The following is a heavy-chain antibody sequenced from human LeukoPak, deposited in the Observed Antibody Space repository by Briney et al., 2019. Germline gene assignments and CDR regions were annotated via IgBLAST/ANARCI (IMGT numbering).Heavy chain of an antibody. D-gene: IGHD6-13*01. J-gene: IGHJ4*02. V-gene: IGHV3-23*01. Sequence: GGSLRLSCAASGLTFSGYAMSWVRQAPGKGLEWVSAISNSGDSTYYADSVKGRFVISRDNSINTLYLQMNSLTAEDTALYYCAKPWYSGPEDYLGQGALVTVSS. CDR3: AKPWYSGPEDY. CDR1: GLTFSGYA. CDR2: ISNSGDST.